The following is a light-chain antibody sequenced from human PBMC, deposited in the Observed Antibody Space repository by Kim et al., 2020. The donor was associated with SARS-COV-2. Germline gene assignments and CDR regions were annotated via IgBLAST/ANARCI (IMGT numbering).Light chain of an antibody. CDR3: QQYGSSPWT. CDR2: VAF. J-gene: IGKJ1*01. V-gene: IGKV3-20*01. Sequence: SSEGEGALSCRASSRVSSSYLAWYQQKPGQAPRLLIYVAFRRATGIPDRFSGSGSGTDFTLTINRLEPEDFAMYYCQQYGSSPWTFGQGTKVDIK. CDR1: SRVSSSY.